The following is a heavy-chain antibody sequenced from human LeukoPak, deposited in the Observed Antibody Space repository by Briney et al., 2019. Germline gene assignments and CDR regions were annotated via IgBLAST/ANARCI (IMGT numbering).Heavy chain of an antibody. CDR3: AKALSSSNWFASH. J-gene: IGHJ4*02. CDR1: GFTFSDYN. V-gene: IGHV3-69-1*01. D-gene: IGHD6-13*01. CDR2: IGTTSHT. Sequence: GGSLRLSRAASGFTFSDYNLDWVGQAPGRGLEWVSSIGTTSHTYYPDSVKGRFTISRDNAKNSLYLQMNSLRAEDTAVYYCAKALSSSNWFASHWGQGTLVTVSS.